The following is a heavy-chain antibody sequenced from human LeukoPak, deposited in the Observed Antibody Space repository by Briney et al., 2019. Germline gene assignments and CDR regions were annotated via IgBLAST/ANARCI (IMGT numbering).Heavy chain of an antibody. V-gene: IGHV4-31*03. Sequence: SQTLSLTCTVSGGSISSGGYYWSWIRQHPGKGLEWIGYIYYSGSTYYNPSLKSRVTISVDTPKNQFSLKLSSVTAADTAVYYCARSQATAMVSDYWGQGTLVTVSS. D-gene: IGHD2-2*01. CDR2: IYYSGST. CDR1: GGSISSGGYY. J-gene: IGHJ4*02. CDR3: ARSQATAMVSDY.